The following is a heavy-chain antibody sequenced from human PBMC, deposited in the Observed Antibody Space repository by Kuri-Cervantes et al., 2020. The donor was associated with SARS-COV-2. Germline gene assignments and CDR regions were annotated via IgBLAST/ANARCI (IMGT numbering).Heavy chain of an antibody. CDR2: IIPVFGTA. CDR1: GGTLSSFA. D-gene: IGHD2-21*02. J-gene: IGHJ4*02. CDR3: ARWGVVTNSFDY. Sequence: SVKVSCKASGGTLSSFAISWVRQAPGQGLEWMGGIIPVFGTARYPQRFQGRVTMTTDESSTTAYMELSSLRSEDTAVYYCARWGVVTNSFDYWGQGTLVTVSS. V-gene: IGHV1-69*05.